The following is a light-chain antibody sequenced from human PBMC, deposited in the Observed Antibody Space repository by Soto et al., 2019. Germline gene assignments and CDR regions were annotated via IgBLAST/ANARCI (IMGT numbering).Light chain of an antibody. V-gene: IGKV1-39*01. CDR1: PSISSY. CDR2: AAS. CDR3: QETYCSPWT. J-gene: IGKJ1*01. Sequence: IRMIHSASTLSASVKDRVTITCRASPSISSYLNWYQQKPGKAPKLLIYAASSLQGGVPSRFSGSGSGTDFTLTISCLQPEDFAPYYCQETYCSPWTFAQGTKVDIK.